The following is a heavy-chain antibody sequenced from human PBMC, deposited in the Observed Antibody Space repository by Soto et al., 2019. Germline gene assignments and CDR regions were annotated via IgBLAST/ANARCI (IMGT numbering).Heavy chain of an antibody. V-gene: IGHV4-59*01. D-gene: IGHD2-2*01. CDR2: IYYSGST. Sequence: SETLSLTCTVSGGSISSYYWSWIRQPPGKGLEWIGYIYYSGSTNYNPSLKSRVTISVDTSKNQFSLKLSSVTAADTAVYYCAREMPMARRGYYYYGMDVWGQGTTVTVSS. CDR3: AREMPMARRGYYYYGMDV. J-gene: IGHJ6*02. CDR1: GGSISSYY.